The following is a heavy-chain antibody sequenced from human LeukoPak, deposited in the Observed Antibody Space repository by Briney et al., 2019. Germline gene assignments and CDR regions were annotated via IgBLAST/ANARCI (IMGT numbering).Heavy chain of an antibody. CDR3: ARSLGFYDSSGAYYFDY. CDR2: ISSRSTYI. CDR1: GFTFNTYS. Sequence: GGSLRLSCAASGFTFNTYSMNWVRQAPGKGLEWVSSISSRSTYIYYADSVMGRFTISRDNAKNSLYLQMNSLRAEDTAVYCCARSLGFYDSSGAYYFDYWGQGTLVTVSS. V-gene: IGHV3-21*01. J-gene: IGHJ4*02. D-gene: IGHD3-22*01.